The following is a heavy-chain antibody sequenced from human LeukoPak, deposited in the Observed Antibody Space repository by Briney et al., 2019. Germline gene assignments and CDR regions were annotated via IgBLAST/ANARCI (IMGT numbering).Heavy chain of an antibody. CDR1: GFTFSSYR. J-gene: IGHJ4*02. CDR2: ISSSSSYI. CDR3: AGRYDSSVFDY. D-gene: IGHD3-22*01. Sequence: RGSLRLSCAASGFTFSSYRMNWVRPAPGKRLEWVSSISSSSSYIYYADSVKGRFTISRDNAKSSLYLQMNSLRVEDTAVYYCAGRYDSSVFDYWGQGTLVTVSS. V-gene: IGHV3-21*01.